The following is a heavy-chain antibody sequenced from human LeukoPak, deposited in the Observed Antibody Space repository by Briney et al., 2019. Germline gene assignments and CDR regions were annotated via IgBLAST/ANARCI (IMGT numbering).Heavy chain of an antibody. CDR2: ISGDGGST. J-gene: IGHJ6*02. CDR1: GFTFDDYA. D-gene: IGHD4-17*01. Sequence: GGSLRLSCAASGFTFDDYAMPWVRQAPGKGLEWVSLISGDGGSTYYADSVKGRFTISRDNSKNSLYLQMNSLRTEDTALYYCAKDIAPYYGNYYYYGMDVWGQGTTVTVSS. V-gene: IGHV3-43*02. CDR3: AKDIAPYYGNYYYYGMDV.